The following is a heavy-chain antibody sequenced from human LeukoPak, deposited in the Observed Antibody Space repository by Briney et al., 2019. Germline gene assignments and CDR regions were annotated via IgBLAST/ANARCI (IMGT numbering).Heavy chain of an antibody. J-gene: IGHJ4*02. V-gene: IGHV1-69*13. D-gene: IGHD1-14*01. CDR2: IIPIFGTA. CDR3: VRVPPRTTNYAY. CDR1: GGTFSSYA. Sequence: SVKVSCKASGGTFSSYAISWVRQAPGQGLEWMGGIIPIFGTANYAQKFQGRVTITADESTSTAYMELSSLRSEDTAIYYCVRVPPRTTNYAYWGQGTLVTVSS.